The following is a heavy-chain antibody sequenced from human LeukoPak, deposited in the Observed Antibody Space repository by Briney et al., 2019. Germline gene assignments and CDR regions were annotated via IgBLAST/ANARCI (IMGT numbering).Heavy chain of an antibody. D-gene: IGHD6-19*01. V-gene: IGHV3-23*01. CDR1: GFTFSSHW. CDR3: AKDLVIAVAGTFDY. CDR2: ISGSGGST. J-gene: IGHJ4*02. Sequence: GGSLRLSCAASGFTFSSHWMSWVRQAPGKGLEWVSAISGSGGSTYYADSVKGRFTISRDNSKNTLYLQMNSLRAEDTAVYYCAKDLVIAVAGTFDYWGQGTLVTVSS.